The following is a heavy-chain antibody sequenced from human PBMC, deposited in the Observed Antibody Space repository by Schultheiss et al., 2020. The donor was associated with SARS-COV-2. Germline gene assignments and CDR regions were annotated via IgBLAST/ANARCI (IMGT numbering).Heavy chain of an antibody. V-gene: IGHV1-18*01. CDR1: GYTFTSYG. CDR2: ISAYNGNT. J-gene: IGHJ6*02. D-gene: IGHD5-18*01. CDR3: AIQLWRYYYGMDV. Sequence: ASVKVSCKASGYTFTSYGISWVRQAPGQGLEWMGWISAYNGNTNYAQKFQGRVTMTRDTSISTAYMELSRLRSEDTAVYYCAIQLWRYYYGMDVWGQGTMVTVSS.